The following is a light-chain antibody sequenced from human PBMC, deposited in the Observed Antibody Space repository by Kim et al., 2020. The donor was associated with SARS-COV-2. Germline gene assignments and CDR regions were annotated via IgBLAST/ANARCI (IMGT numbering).Light chain of an antibody. J-gene: IGKJ5*01. Sequence: ELVGDRGTITGRASKGSGRALGGYQQKSGEAPKRLIYDGSKWESGGTSRFSGSGSGTDFTITISSGQDEDFAAYYCQQFYSNPITFGQGKRLEIK. CDR2: DGS. V-gene: IGKV1-13*02. CDR3: QQFYSNPIT. CDR1: KGSGRA.